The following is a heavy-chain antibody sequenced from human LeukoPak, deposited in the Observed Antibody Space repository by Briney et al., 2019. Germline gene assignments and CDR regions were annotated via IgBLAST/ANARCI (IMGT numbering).Heavy chain of an antibody. Sequence: PGGSLRLSCAVSGFTVSSNFMSWVRQAPGKGPEWVSVIYTSDITYYADSVRGRFTISRDNSKNTLYLQMDSLTADDTAVYYCAREDAGGTYSFDYWGQGTLVTVSS. CDR2: IYTSDIT. CDR3: AREDAGGTYSFDY. D-gene: IGHD1-26*01. V-gene: IGHV3-66*01. CDR1: GFTVSSNF. J-gene: IGHJ4*02.